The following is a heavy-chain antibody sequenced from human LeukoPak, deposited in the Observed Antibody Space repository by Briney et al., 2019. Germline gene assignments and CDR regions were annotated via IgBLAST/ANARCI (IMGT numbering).Heavy chain of an antibody. D-gene: IGHD3-9*01. Sequence: SETLSLTCTVSGGSLSSYYWSWIRQPPGKGLEWIGYIYTSGSTNYNPSLKSRVTISVDTSKNQFSLKLSSVTAADTAVYYCARHGRDRYYDILTGYYAHYYMDVWGKGTTVTVSS. CDR1: GGSLSSYY. CDR3: ARHGRDRYYDILTGYYAHYYMDV. CDR2: IYTSGST. V-gene: IGHV4-4*09. J-gene: IGHJ6*03.